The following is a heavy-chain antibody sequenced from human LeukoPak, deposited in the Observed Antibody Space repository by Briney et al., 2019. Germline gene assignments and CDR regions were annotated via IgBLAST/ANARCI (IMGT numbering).Heavy chain of an antibody. CDR1: GFTFSSYE. V-gene: IGHV3-48*03. J-gene: IGHJ4*02. Sequence: PGGSLRLSCAASGFTFSSYEMTWVRQAPGKGLEWVSYISSSGSTTHYADSVKGRFTFSRDNAKNSLYLQMNSLRAEDTAVYYCARDRRGGAVAGTVDCWGQGTLVTVSS. D-gene: IGHD6-19*01. CDR2: ISSSGSTT. CDR3: ARDRRGGAVAGTVDC.